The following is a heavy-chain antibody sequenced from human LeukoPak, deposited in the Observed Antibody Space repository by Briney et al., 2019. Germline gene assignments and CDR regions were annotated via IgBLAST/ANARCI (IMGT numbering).Heavy chain of an antibody. V-gene: IGHV3-23*01. J-gene: IGHJ6*03. Sequence: GGSLRLSCAASGFTFSSYAMSWVRQAPGKGLEWVSAISGSGGSTYYADSVKGRFTISRDNSKNTLYLQMNSLRAEDTAVYYCAKTRVTKINSYYYMDVWGKGTTVTVSS. CDR2: ISGSGGST. D-gene: IGHD4-11*01. CDR3: AKTRVTKINSYYYMDV. CDR1: GFTFSSYA.